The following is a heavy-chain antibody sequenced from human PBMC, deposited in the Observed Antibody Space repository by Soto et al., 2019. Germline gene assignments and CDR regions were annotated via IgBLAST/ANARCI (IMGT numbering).Heavy chain of an antibody. CDR1: GLSITDSEMG. CDR3: ARRQLAVAVSPWFDP. CDR2: IDSSGEK. V-gene: IGHV2-26*01. J-gene: IGHJ5*02. Sequence: QVTLKESGPVLVKPTETLTLRCTVSGLSITDSEMGVSWIRQPPGQPLEWLAHIDSSGEKSYRTFLKSRLATSKDTPQSQIVLTMTNMDPADTATYYCARRQLAVAVSPWFDPWGQGIPVTVSS. D-gene: IGHD6-13*01.